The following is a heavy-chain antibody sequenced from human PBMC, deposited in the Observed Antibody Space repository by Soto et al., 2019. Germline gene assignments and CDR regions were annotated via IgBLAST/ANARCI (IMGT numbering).Heavy chain of an antibody. CDR3: AKPVYGSGSPDY. V-gene: IGHV3-23*01. CDR2: IAETGSST. Sequence: GGSLRLSCATSGLYFNGYTMSWVRQAPGQGLEWVSGIAETGSSTYYADSVKGRFTISRDNSENTLHLQMNNLRAEDTAIYYCAKPVYGSGSPDYWGQGTLVTVSS. J-gene: IGHJ4*02. D-gene: IGHD3-10*01. CDR1: GLYFNGYT.